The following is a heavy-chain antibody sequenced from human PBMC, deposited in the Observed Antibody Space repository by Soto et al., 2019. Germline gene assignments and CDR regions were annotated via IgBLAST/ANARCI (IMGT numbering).Heavy chain of an antibody. Sequence: ASVKVSCKASGYTFTAYAIHWVRQAPGQRLEWMGWINAGNGNTKYSQNFQGRVTITRDTSATTAYMELSSLRSEDTAMYFCARGIWSGHSIAYYFDYWGQGTLVTVSS. V-gene: IGHV1-3*01. CDR1: GYTFTAYA. J-gene: IGHJ4*02. CDR2: INAGNGNT. CDR3: ARGIWSGHSIAYYFDY. D-gene: IGHD3-3*01.